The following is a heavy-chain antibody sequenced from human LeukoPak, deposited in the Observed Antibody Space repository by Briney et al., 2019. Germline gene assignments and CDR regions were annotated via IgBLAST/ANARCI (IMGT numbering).Heavy chain of an antibody. V-gene: IGHV3-48*04. D-gene: IGHD5-12*01. CDR1: GFTFSSYS. CDR2: ISSSSSTI. J-gene: IGHJ4*02. CDR3: ARESWVATISAPDY. Sequence: GGSLRLSCAASGFTFSSYSMNWVRQAPGKGLEWVSYISSSSSTIYYADSVKGRFTISRDNAKNSLYLQMNSLRAEDTAVYHCARESWVATISAPDYWGQGTLVTVSS.